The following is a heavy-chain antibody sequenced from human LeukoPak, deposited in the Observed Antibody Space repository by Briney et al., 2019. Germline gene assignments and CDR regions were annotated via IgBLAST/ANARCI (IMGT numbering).Heavy chain of an antibody. CDR1: GGSISSSSYY. CDR3: ARDGVGTFDY. D-gene: IGHD1-14*01. Sequence: SETLSLTCTVSGGSISSSSYYWGWIRQPPGKGLEWIGSIYYSGSTYYNPSLKSRVTISVDRSKNQFSLKLSSVTAADTAVYYCARDGVGTFDYWGQGTLVTVSS. V-gene: IGHV4-39*07. CDR2: IYYSGST. J-gene: IGHJ4*02.